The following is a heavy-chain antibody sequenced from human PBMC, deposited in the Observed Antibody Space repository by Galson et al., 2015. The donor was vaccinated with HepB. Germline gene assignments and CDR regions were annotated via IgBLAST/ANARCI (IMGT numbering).Heavy chain of an antibody. J-gene: IGHJ6*03. V-gene: IGHV1-69*04. Sequence: SVKVSCKASGGTFSSYAISWVRQAPGQGLEWMGRIIPILGIANYAQKFQGRVTITADKSTSTAYMELSSLRSEDTAVYYCARVDCSSTSCYKGGNYYYYMDVWGKGTTVTVSS. D-gene: IGHD2-2*02. CDR1: GGTFSSYA. CDR3: ARVDCSSTSCYKGGNYYYYMDV. CDR2: IIPILGIA.